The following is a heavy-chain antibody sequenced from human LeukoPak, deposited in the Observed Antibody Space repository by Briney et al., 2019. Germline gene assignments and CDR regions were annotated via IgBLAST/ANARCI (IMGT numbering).Heavy chain of an antibody. V-gene: IGHV4-59*12. CDR2: IYYSGST. D-gene: IGHD3-22*01. CDR3: ARVFDDSSGYHDAFDI. J-gene: IGHJ3*02. Sequence: PSETLSLTCTVSGGSISSYYWSWIRQPPGKGLEWIGYIYYSGSTNYNPSLKSRVTISVDTSKNQFSLKLSSVTAADTAVYYCARVFDDSSGYHDAFDIWGQGTMVTVSS. CDR1: GGSISSYY.